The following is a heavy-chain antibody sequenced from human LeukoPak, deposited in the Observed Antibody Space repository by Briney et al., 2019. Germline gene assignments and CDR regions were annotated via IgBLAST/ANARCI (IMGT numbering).Heavy chain of an antibody. CDR3: ARGECSSTSCYIDY. D-gene: IGHD2-2*02. V-gene: IGHV1-2*02. CDR1: GYTLTGYY. J-gene: IGHJ4*02. CDR2: INPNSGGT. Sequence: GASVKVSCMASGYTLTGYYMHWVRPAPGQGLEWMGWINPNSGGTNYAQKLQGRVTMTRDTSISTAYMEVSRLRYDDTAVYYCARGECSSTSCYIDYWGEGTLVTVSS.